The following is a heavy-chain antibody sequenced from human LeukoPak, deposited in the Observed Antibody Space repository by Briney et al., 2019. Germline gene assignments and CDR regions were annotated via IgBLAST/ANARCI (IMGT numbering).Heavy chain of an antibody. V-gene: IGHV3-23*01. Sequence: GGSLRLSCAVSGITLSNYGMSWVRQAPGKGLEWVAGISGSGGGANYADSVKGRFTISRDNPKNTLYLQMNGLRAEDTAVYFCAKRGVVIRVILVGFHKEAYYFDSWGQGALVTVSS. J-gene: IGHJ4*02. CDR2: ISGSGGGA. CDR3: AKRGVVIRVILVGFHKEAYYFDS. CDR1: GITLSNYG. D-gene: IGHD3-22*01.